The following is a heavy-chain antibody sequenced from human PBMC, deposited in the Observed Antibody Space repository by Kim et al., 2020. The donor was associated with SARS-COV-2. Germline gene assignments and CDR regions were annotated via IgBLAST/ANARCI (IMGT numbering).Heavy chain of an antibody. D-gene: IGHD3-10*01. V-gene: IGHV3-48*03. J-gene: IGHJ6*02. Sequence: GGSLRLSCAASGFTFSSYEMNWVRQAPGKGLEWVSYISSSGSTIYYADSVKGRFTISRDNAKNSLYLQMNSLRAEDTAVYYCARDLEETPRFGELLYYYYSGMDVWGQGTTVTVSS. CDR3: ARDLEETPRFGELLYYYYSGMDV. CDR2: ISSSGSTI. CDR1: GFTFSSYE.